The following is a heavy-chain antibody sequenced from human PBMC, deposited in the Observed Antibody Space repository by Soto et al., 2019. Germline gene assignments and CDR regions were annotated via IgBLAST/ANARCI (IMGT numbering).Heavy chain of an antibody. J-gene: IGHJ4*02. CDR3: ARGYDWSQAYIDY. CDR2: ISGSGGST. CDR1: GFTFGSYA. V-gene: IGHV3-23*01. Sequence: PGGSLGLSCAAPGFTFGSYAMSWVGQAPGKGLEWVSAISGSGGSTYYADSVKGRFTISRDNSKNTLYLQMNSLRAEDTAVYYCARGYDWSQAYIDYWGQGTLVTVSS. D-gene: IGHD1-20*01.